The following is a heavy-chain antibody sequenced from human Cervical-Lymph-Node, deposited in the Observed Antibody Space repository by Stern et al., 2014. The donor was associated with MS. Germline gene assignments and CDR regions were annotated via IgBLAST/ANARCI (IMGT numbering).Heavy chain of an antibody. V-gene: IGHV5-51*03. CDR3: ARPITVTTRAFDI. D-gene: IGHD4-17*01. Sequence: VQLVQSGAEVKKPGESLKISCQGSGYRFSNYWIAWVRQLPGKVPEFMGVMYPADSDTRYSPSFRGQVTMSADKSINTAYLEWSSLKTSDTAMYYCARPITVTTRAFDIWGQGTMVTVSS. CDR2: MYPADSDT. CDR1: GYRFSNYW. J-gene: IGHJ3*02.